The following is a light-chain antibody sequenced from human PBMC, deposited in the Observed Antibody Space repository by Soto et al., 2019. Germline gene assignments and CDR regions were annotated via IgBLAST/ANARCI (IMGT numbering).Light chain of an antibody. V-gene: IGLV2-23*02. CDR2: EVS. CDR3: CSYAGTTTFV. J-gene: IGLJ6*01. CDR1: SSDVGSYNL. Sequence: QSVLTQPASVSGSPGQSITISCTGSSSDVGSYNLVSWHQQHPGKAPKLMIYEVSKRPSGVSNRFSGSKSGNTASLTISGLQAEDEADYYCCSYAGTTTFVFGSGTKLTVL.